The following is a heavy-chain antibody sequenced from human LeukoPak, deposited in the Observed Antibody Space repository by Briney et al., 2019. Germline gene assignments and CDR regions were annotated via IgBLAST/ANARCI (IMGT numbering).Heavy chain of an antibody. CDR3: ARAGLLWFGESKSDY. Sequence: GGSLRLSCAASGLTFSSYWMTWVRQGPGKGLEWVANIKQDGSEKYYVDSVKGRFTISRDNAKNSLYLQMNSLRAEDTAVYYCARAGLLWFGESKSDYWGQGTLVTVSS. V-gene: IGHV3-7*01. CDR1: GLTFSSYW. D-gene: IGHD3-10*01. CDR2: IKQDGSEK. J-gene: IGHJ4*02.